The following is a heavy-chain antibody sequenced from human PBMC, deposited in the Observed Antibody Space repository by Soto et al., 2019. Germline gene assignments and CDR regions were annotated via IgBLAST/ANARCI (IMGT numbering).Heavy chain of an antibody. CDR2: SIPIFGTA. Sequence: QVQLVQSGAEVKKPASSVKVSCKASGGTFNNYPITWVRQAPGEGLEWMGGSIPIFGTAKYAQNFQGRVTIIVDESTSTVYMELSSLRSEDTAVYYCARGRGYTGDDHYYYFDMDVWGQGTTVTVSS. V-gene: IGHV1-69*01. CDR3: ARGRGYTGDDHYYYFDMDV. D-gene: IGHD5-18*01. CDR1: GGTFNNYP. J-gene: IGHJ6*02.